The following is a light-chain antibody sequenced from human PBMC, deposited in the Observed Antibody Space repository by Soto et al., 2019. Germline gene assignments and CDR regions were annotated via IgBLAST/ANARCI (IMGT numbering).Light chain of an antibody. V-gene: IGLV2-8*01. J-gene: IGLJ2*01. CDR1: SSDVGGYHY. Sequence: QSALTQPPSASGSPGQSVTISCTGTSSDVGGYHYVSWYQQHPGKAPKLMIYEVSKRPSGVPDRISGSKSGTTASLTVSGLQAEDEADYYCSSYAGSNYVVFGGGTKLTVL. CDR2: EVS. CDR3: SSYAGSNYVV.